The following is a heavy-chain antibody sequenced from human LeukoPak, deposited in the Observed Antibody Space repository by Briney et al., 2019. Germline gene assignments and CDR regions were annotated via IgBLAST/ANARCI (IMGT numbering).Heavy chain of an antibody. CDR2: INYSGNT. Sequence: SETLSLTSTVSGDSISSYYWSWIRQPPGKGLEWMGYINYSGNTNYNPSPKSRVTISVDTSKNQFSLRLTSVTAADTAVYYCAREGRQDYVYFDCWGQGTLVTVSS. CDR1: GDSISSYY. V-gene: IGHV4-59*01. J-gene: IGHJ4*02. CDR3: AREGRQDYVYFDC. D-gene: IGHD4-17*01.